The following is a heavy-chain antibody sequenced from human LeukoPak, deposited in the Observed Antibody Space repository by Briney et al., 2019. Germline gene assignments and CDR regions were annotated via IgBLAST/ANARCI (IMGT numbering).Heavy chain of an antibody. CDR1: GYTFTSYY. J-gene: IGHJ4*02. D-gene: IGHD2-2*02. V-gene: IGHV1-46*01. CDR3: ARGLVVVPAAIQPTFGY. CDR2: INPSGGST. Sequence: GASVKVSCKASGYTFTSYYMHWVRQAPGQGLEWMGIINPSGGSTSYAQKFQGRVTMTRDTSTSTVYMELSSLRSEDTAVYYCARGLVVVPAAIQPTFGYWGQGTLVTVSS.